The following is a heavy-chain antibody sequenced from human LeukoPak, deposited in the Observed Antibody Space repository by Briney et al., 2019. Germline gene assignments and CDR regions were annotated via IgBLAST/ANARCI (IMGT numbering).Heavy chain of an antibody. V-gene: IGHV5-51*01. CDR1: GFIFTNYW. CDR2: IYPRDSDT. J-gene: IGHJ6*02. D-gene: IGHD6-13*01. CDR3: ARLGEAAAGTSDYYYYGMDV. Sequence: HGESLKISCKGSGFIFTNYWIGWVRQMPGKGLEWMGIIYPRDSDTRYSPSFQGQVIISADKSISTAYLQWSSLKASDTAMYYCARLGEAAAGTSDYYYYGMDVWGQGTTVTVSS.